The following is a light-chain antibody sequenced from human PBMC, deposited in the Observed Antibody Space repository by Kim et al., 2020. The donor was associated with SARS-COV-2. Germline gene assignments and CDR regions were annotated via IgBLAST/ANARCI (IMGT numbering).Light chain of an antibody. CDR2: DGS. V-gene: IGLV2-23*01. CDR3: CSYAGRTTWV. J-gene: IGLJ3*02. Sequence: GQSFTFSCNGTSGDVGGYKFVAWHQQHPGKPPKLIIFDGSERPSGVSNRFSGSKSGNTASLTISGLQAEDEADYYCCSYAGRTTWVFGGGTQLTVL. CDR1: SGDVGGYKF.